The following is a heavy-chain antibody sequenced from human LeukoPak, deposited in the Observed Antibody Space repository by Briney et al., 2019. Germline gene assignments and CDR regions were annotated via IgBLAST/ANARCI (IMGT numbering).Heavy chain of an antibody. CDR3: ARGYSSSYRIDY. D-gene: IGHD6-6*01. J-gene: IGHJ4*02. CDR1: GFTFSSYW. V-gene: IGHV3-74*01. Sequence: GGSLRLSCAASGFTFSSYWMDWVRQAPGKGLVWVSRINTDGSSTTYADSVKGRFTISRDNAKNTLYLQMNSLRAEDTAVYYCARGYSSSYRIDYWGQGTLVTVSS. CDR2: INTDGSST.